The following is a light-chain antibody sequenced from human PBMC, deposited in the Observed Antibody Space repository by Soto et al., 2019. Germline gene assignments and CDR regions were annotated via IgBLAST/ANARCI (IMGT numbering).Light chain of an antibody. CDR3: QQFNDPWT. CDR2: KAT. CDR1: QSISNW. J-gene: IGKJ1*01. Sequence: DIQMTQSPSTLSASVGDRVTITCRASQSISNWLAWYQQKPGKAPNLLIYKATNLASGVPSRFSVSGSGTEFTLTISSLQPDDFATYYCQQFNDPWTFGQGTKVEIK. V-gene: IGKV1-5*03.